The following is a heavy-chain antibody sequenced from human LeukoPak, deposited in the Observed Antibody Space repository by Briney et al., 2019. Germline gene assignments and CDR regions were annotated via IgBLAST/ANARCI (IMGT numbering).Heavy chain of an antibody. CDR2: IIPIFGIA. CDR1: GGTFSSYA. CDR3: ASTSRGYSYGGDAFDI. V-gene: IGHV1-69*04. D-gene: IGHD5-18*01. Sequence: SVKVYCKASGGTFSSYAISWVRQAPGQGLEWMGRIIPIFGIANYAQKFQGRVTITADKSTSTAYMELSSLRSEDTAVYYCASTSRGYSYGGDAFDIWGQGTMVTVSS. J-gene: IGHJ3*02.